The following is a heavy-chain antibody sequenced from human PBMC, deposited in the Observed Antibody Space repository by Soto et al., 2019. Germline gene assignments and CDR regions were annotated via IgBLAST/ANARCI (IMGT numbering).Heavy chain of an antibody. J-gene: IGHJ4*02. Sequence: ASVKVSCKASGGTFSSYTISWVRQAPGQGLEWMGGIIPIFGTANYAQKFQGRVTITADESTSTAYMELSSLRSEDTAVYYCARDPRYSSSWFFDYWGQGTLVTVSS. CDR1: GGTFSSYT. CDR3: ARDPRYSSSWFFDY. V-gene: IGHV1-69*13. D-gene: IGHD6-13*01. CDR2: IIPIFGTA.